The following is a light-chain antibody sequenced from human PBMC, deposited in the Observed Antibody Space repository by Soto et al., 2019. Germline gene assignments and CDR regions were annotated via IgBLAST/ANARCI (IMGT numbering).Light chain of an antibody. V-gene: IGKV3-11*01. CDR2: DAS. J-gene: IGKJ5*01. CDR3: QQRSNWPIT. Sequence: EIVLTQSPATLSLSPGERATLSCRARQSVSSYLAWYQQKPGQAPRLLIYDASNRATGIPARFSGSGSGTAFALTISSLEPEDFAVYFCQQRSNWPITFGQGTRLEIK. CDR1: QSVSSY.